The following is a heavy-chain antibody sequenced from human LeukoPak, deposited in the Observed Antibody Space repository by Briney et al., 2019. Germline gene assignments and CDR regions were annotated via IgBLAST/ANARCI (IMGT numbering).Heavy chain of an antibody. Sequence: ASXKVSCKASGYTFTSYDINWVRQAPGQGLEWMGWMNPNSGNTVYAQKFQGRVTMTRNTSISTAYMELSSLRSEDTAVYYCARVPFGSAFDIWGQGTMVTVSS. J-gene: IGHJ3*02. CDR1: GYTFTSYD. D-gene: IGHD3-10*01. CDR2: MNPNSGNT. CDR3: ARVPFGSAFDI. V-gene: IGHV1-8*01.